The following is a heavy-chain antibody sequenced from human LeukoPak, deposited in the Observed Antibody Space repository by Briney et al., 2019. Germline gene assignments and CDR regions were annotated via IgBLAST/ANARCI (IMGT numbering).Heavy chain of an antibody. CDR2: ISSNGGAT. Sequence: GGSLRLSCAASGFTFSSYAIHWVRQAPGKGLEYISGISSNGGATHYATSVRGRFTISRDNSKNTVYLQMGSLRVEDMAVYYCARRTSGGGYDVWGQGTLVTFSS. CDR3: ARRTSGGGYDV. CDR1: GFTFSSYA. D-gene: IGHD5-12*01. V-gene: IGHV3-64*01. J-gene: IGHJ4*02.